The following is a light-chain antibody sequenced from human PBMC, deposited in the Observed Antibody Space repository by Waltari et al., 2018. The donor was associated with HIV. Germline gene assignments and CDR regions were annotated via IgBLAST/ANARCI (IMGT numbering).Light chain of an antibody. V-gene: IGLV1-51*01. CDR1: SSNIGNNF. CDR3: GTWDSSLSVHVV. Sequence: QSVLTQPPSVSAAPGQKVTISCSGSSSNIGNNFVSWYQQLPGTAPKHPIYDHNRRPSGIPDRFSRSKSGTSATLGSTGLQTGDEAVYYCGTWDSSLSVHVVFGGGTKLTVL. J-gene: IGLJ2*01. CDR2: DHN.